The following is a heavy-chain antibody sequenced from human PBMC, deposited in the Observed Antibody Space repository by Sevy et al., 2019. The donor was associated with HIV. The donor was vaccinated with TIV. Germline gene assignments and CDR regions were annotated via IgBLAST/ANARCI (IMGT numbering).Heavy chain of an antibody. CDR3: AKDRKAGWLQSDWYFDL. D-gene: IGHD5-12*01. J-gene: IGHJ2*01. Sequence: GGSLRLSCVASGFTFISYGMHWVRQAPGKGLEWVAVISYDGSNKYYADSVKGRFTISRDKSKNTLYLQMNSLRAEDTAVYYCAKDRKAGWLQSDWYFDLWGRGTLVTVSS. CDR2: ISYDGSNK. V-gene: IGHV3-30*18. CDR1: GFTFISYG.